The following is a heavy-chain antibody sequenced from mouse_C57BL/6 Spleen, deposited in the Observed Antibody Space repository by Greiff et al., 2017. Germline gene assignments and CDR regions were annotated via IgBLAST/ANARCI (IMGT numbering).Heavy chain of an antibody. D-gene: IGHD4-1*01. J-gene: IGHJ2*01. CDR3: TRDQGNWDYCDY. V-gene: IGHV5-9-1*02. CDR1: GFTFSSYA. Sequence: EVMLVESGEGLVKPGGSLKLSCAASGFTFSSYAMSWVRQTPEKRLEWVAYISSGGDYIYYADTVKGRFTISRDNARNTLYLQMSSLKSEDTAMYYCTRDQGNWDYCDYWGQGTTLTVSS. CDR2: ISSGGDYI.